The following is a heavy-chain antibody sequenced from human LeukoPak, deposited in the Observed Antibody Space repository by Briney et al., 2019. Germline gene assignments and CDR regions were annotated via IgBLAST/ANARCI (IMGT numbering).Heavy chain of an antibody. Sequence: RASETLSLTCTVSGYSISSGYYWGWIRQPPGKGLEWIGEINHSGSTNYNPSLKSRVTISVDTSKNQFSLKLSSVTAADTAVYYCASRRDYGSGSYYLHFDYWGQGTLVTVSS. D-gene: IGHD3-10*01. CDR2: INHSGST. CDR3: ASRRDYGSGSYYLHFDY. J-gene: IGHJ4*02. V-gene: IGHV4-38-2*02. CDR1: GYSISSGYY.